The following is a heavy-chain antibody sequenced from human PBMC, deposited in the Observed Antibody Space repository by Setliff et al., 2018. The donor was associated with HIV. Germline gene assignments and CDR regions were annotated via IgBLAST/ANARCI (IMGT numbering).Heavy chain of an antibody. CDR3: ARDEQATVVTDYYYYMDV. V-gene: IGHV1-18*01. CDR2: ISAYNGNT. Sequence: GASVKVSCKTSGFTFTSYGITWVRQAPGQGLEWMGWISAYNGNTNYAQKLQGRVTMTRDTSTNTVYMELSSLRSEDTAVYYCARDEQATVVTDYYYYMDVWGKGTTVTVSS. D-gene: IGHD4-17*01. J-gene: IGHJ6*03. CDR1: GFTFTSYG.